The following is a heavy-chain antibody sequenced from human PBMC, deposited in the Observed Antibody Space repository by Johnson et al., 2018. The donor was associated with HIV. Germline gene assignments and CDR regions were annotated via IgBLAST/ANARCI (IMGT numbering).Heavy chain of an antibody. V-gene: IGHV3-20*04. CDR1: GFTFDDYG. CDR3: ARGDHDFWSGPLI. CDR2: FNWNGGST. D-gene: IGHD3-3*01. Sequence: VQLVESGGGVVRPGGSLRLSWVASGFTFDDYGMSWVRQAPGKGLEGGCGFNWNGGSTGYGDSVKGRFTISRDNAKKSLYLQMNSLRVEDTALYYCARGDHDFWSGPLIWGQGTMVIVSS. J-gene: IGHJ3*02.